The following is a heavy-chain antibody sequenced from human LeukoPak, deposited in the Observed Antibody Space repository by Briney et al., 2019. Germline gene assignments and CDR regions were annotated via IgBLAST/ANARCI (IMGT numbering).Heavy chain of an antibody. CDR3: ARDGYGAFDI. D-gene: IGHD5-18*01. CDR2: ISSSGGST. Sequence: GGSLRLSCAASGFTFSSYAMHWVRQAPGKGLEYVSAISSSGGSTYYANSVKGRFTISRDNSKNTLYLQMGSLRAEDMAVYYCARDGYGAFDIWGQGTMVTVSS. V-gene: IGHV3-64*01. CDR1: GFTFSSYA. J-gene: IGHJ3*02.